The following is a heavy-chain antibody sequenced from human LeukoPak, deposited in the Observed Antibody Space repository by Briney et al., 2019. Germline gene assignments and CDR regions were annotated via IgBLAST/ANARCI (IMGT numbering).Heavy chain of an antibody. Sequence: GGSLRLSCAASGFTFNQYGMSWARQAPGKGLEWVSSLSWNGGDTRYADSVKDRFTISRDNAKKSLYLQMNSLRAEDTAIYYCAKGNPGIVGTRDPFDIWGQGTMVTVSS. CDR3: AKGNPGIVGTRDPFDI. V-gene: IGHV3-20*04. D-gene: IGHD1-26*01. J-gene: IGHJ3*02. CDR1: GFTFNQYG. CDR2: LSWNGGDT.